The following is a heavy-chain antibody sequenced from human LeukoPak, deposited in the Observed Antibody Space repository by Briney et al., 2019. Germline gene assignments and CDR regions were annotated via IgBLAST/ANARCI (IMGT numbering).Heavy chain of an antibody. V-gene: IGHV3-23*01. CDR2: IGGNSDFI. CDR3: AKADGGWGVIIKD. Sequence: GGSLRLSCAASGITFSSYAMSWVRQAPGKGLEWVSAIGGNSDFIYYAEYVKGRFTISRDNSKETLYLQVNSLRAEDTAVYYCAKADGGWGVIIKDWGQGTLVTVSS. J-gene: IGHJ4*02. CDR1: GITFSSYA. D-gene: IGHD3-10*01.